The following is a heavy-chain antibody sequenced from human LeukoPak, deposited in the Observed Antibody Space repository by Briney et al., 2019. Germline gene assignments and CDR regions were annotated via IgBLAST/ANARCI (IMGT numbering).Heavy chain of an antibody. CDR2: ISGSGVST. CDR1: GFTFSSYA. D-gene: IGHD6-13*01. V-gene: IGHV3-23*01. Sequence: GGSLRLSCAASGFTFSSYAMNWVRQAPGKGLEWVSGISGSGVSTFYADSVKGRFTISRDNSTNTLYLQMNSLRAEDTAVYYCAKGASTWFYFDYWGQGTLVTVSS. CDR3: AKGASTWFYFDY. J-gene: IGHJ4*02.